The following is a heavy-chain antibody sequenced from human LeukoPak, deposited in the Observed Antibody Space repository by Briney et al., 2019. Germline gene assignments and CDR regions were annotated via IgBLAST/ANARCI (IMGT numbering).Heavy chain of an antibody. Sequence: PSETLSLTCTISGYSITSGYYWGWIRQPPEKGLECVGSVYHSGDTYYNPSLKSRVTISVDTSENQFSLKLTSVTAADTALYFCARQSRRCSSTTCYTGAFDIWGPGTVVTVSS. D-gene: IGHD2-2*02. CDR3: ARQSRRCSSTTCYTGAFDI. V-gene: IGHV4-38-2*02. CDR2: VYHSGDT. CDR1: GYSITSGYY. J-gene: IGHJ3*02.